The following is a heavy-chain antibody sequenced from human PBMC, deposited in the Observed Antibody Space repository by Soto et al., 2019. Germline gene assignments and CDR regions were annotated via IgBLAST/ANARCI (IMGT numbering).Heavy chain of an antibody. V-gene: IGHV3-23*01. CDR3: AKDLLSVSYYFDH. Sequence: EVPLLESGGGLVQPGGSLRLSCAASGFTFSSFAMNWVRQAPGKGLEWVSTISGGGDTTHYADSVEGRFTISRDNSKNTLYLQMNSLGAGDTAVYYCAKDLLSVSYYFDHWGQGTLVTASS. CDR2: ISGGGDTT. J-gene: IGHJ4*02. D-gene: IGHD6-6*01. CDR1: GFTFSSFA.